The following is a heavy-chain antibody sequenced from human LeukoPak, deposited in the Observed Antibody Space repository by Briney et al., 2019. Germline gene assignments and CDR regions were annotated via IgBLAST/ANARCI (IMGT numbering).Heavy chain of an antibody. CDR1: GFTFSSYA. J-gene: IGHJ4*02. CDR3: AKDRSCTNDICHGDFDY. Sequence: PGGSLRLSCAASGFTFSSYAVSWARQAPGRGRGGVSNISGSGGSTYSADSVKGRFTISRDNSKNTLYLQMNSLRAEDTALYYCAKDRSCTNDICHGDFDYWGQGTLVTVSS. D-gene: IGHD2-8*01. CDR2: ISGSGGST. V-gene: IGHV3-23*01.